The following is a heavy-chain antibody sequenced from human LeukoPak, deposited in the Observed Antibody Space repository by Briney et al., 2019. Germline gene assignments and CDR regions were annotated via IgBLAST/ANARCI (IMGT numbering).Heavy chain of an antibody. CDR3: ARATYYFNSTGFYRYYFNY. D-gene: IGHD3-22*01. Sequence: QPGGSLRLSCAASGFSFTDYYLDWVRQAPGKALEWVGRSRDKGHKYSTEYAASVKGRFTISRDDSTNSLHLQMNSLKTEDTAMYYCARATYYFNSTGFYRYYFNYWVQGILVTVSS. CDR1: GFSFTDYY. CDR2: SRDKGHKYST. V-gene: IGHV3-72*01. J-gene: IGHJ4*02.